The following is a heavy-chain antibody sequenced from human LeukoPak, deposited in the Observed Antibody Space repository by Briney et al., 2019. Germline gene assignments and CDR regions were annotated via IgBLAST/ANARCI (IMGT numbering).Heavy chain of an antibody. Sequence: GESLKISCKGFGYNFTLYWIGWVRQMPGKGLEWMAMIYPADSDTIYSPAFRGQVTISADRSIDTAFLEWSSLKASDTAVYCCARRYARGWADDYWGQGTLVTVSS. V-gene: IGHV5-51*01. CDR2: IYPADSDT. CDR3: ARRYARGWADDY. CDR1: GYNFTLYW. J-gene: IGHJ4*02. D-gene: IGHD2-2*01.